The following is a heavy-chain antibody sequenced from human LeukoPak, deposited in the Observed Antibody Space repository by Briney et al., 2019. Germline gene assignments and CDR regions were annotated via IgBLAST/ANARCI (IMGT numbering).Heavy chain of an antibody. Sequence: GGSLRLSCAASGFTFSNAWMSWVRQAPGKGLEWAGRIKSKTDGGTTDYAAPAKGRFTISRDDSKNTLYLQMNSLKTEDTAVYHCTTDRYGSGSYGDYYYYYGMDVWGQGTTVTVSS. D-gene: IGHD3-10*01. CDR2: IKSKTDGGTT. CDR3: TTDRYGSGSYGDYYYYYGMDV. CDR1: GFTFSNAW. V-gene: IGHV3-15*01. J-gene: IGHJ6*02.